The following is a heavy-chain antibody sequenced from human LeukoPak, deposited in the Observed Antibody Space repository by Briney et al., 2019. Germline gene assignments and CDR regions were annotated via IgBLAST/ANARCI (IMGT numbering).Heavy chain of an antibody. CDR3: AYCSGGSCYSLSFDY. J-gene: IGHJ4*02. V-gene: IGHV1-18*01. Sequence: ASVKVSCKASGYTFTSYGISWVRQAPGQGLEWMGWISAYNGNTNYAQKLQGRVTMTTDTATSTAYMELRSLRSDDTAVYYCAYCSGGSCYSLSFDYWGQGTLVTVSS. CDR2: ISAYNGNT. D-gene: IGHD2-15*01. CDR1: GYTFTSYG.